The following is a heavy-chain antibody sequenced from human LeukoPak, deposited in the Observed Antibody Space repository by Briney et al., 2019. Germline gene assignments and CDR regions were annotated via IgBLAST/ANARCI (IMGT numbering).Heavy chain of an antibody. CDR1: IDSITAYY. CDR2: VSHSGTT. D-gene: IGHD2-21*02. J-gene: IGHJ6*03. Sequence: PSETLSLTCSVSIDSITAYYWSWFRQPPGKPLEWIGYVSHSGTTNYNPSLNSRLTISGDTSKRLFSLNLTSVTAADTAMYYCARGRGDRGFYYYYVDVWGKGTPVTVSS. V-gene: IGHV4-59*01. CDR3: ARGRGDRGFYYYYVDV.